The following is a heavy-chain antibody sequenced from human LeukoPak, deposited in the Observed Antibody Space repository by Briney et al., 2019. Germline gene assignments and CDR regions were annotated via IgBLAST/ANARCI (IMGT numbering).Heavy chain of an antibody. J-gene: IGHJ4*02. V-gene: IGHV1-69*01. CDR1: GGTFSRYA. D-gene: IGHD1-26*01. CDR2: IIPIFGTA. Sequence: SVQVSCKASGGTFSRYAISWVRQAPGQGLAWMGGIIPIFGTANYAQKFQGRVTITADESTSTAYMELSSLRSEDTAVYYCARGRWELLSGFDYWGQGTLVTVPS. CDR3: ARGRWELLSGFDY.